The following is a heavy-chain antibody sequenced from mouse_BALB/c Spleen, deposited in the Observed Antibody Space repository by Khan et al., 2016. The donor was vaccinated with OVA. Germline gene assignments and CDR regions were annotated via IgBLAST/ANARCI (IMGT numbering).Heavy chain of an antibody. CDR3: GRAQEE. D-gene: IGHD3-2*02. Sequence: VQLQQSGAELARPGASVKMSCKASGYTFTSYTMHWVKQRPGQGLEWIGYINPSSGYTKYNQKFKDKATLTADNSSSTAYMQLGSLTSGESAVYYCGRAQEEWGQGTTLTVSS. V-gene: IGHV1-4*01. CDR2: INPSSGYT. CDR1: GYTFTSYT. J-gene: IGHJ2*01.